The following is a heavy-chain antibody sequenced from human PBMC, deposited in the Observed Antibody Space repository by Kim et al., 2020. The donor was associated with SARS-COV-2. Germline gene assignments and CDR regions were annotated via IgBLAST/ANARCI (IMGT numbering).Heavy chain of an antibody. Sequence: GGSLRLSCAASGFTFSSYSMNWVRQAPGKGLEWVSTISSSSSYIYYADSLKGRFTISRDNAKNSLYLQMNSLRAEDTAVYYCATLAAAGPTTYYYYGMDVWGQGTTVPVPS. CDR1: GFTFSSYS. V-gene: IGHV3-21*01. J-gene: IGHJ6*02. CDR3: ATLAAAGPTTYYYYGMDV. D-gene: IGHD6-13*01. CDR2: ISSSSSYI.